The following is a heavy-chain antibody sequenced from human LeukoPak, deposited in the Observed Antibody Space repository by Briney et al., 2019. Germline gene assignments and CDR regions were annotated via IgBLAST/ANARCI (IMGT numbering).Heavy chain of an antibody. Sequence: SETLSLTCSVSGGSISSSSYHWGWIRQPPGKGLEWIGNIYGSGSSYYNPSLKSRVTISIDTSKNQFSLKLSSVTAADTAVYYCASPLAASGLRAFDIWGQGTMVTVSS. J-gene: IGHJ3*02. D-gene: IGHD6-25*01. CDR2: IYGSGSS. CDR1: GGSISSSSYH. CDR3: ASPLAASGLRAFDI. V-gene: IGHV4-39*01.